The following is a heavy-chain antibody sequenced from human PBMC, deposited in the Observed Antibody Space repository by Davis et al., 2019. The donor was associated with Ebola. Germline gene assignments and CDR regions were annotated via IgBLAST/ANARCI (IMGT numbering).Heavy chain of an antibody. J-gene: IGHJ3*02. CDR3: TTPGGQDSGYDVFDI. CDR2: ISPHNGNT. Sequence: ASVKVSCKTSGYPFTSSGVTWVRQAPGQGLDWVGWISPHNGNTNYAQKFQGRVTVNRDTSTTTVYMDLSSLRSEDTALYYCTTPGGQDSGYDVFDIWGQGTMVTVSS. V-gene: IGHV1-18*04. CDR1: GYPFTSSG. D-gene: IGHD5-12*01.